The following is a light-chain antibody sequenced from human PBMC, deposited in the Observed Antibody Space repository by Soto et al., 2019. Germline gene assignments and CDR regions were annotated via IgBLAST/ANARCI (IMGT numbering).Light chain of an antibody. CDR3: QQVYGFPRT. Sequence: DIQLTQSPSFLSASVGDRVTITCRANQGISSSLAWYQQKPGKAPELLIYAATTLQTGVPSRFSGSGSATEFTLTISSLRTEDFATYYCQQVYGFPRTFGQGTKLEIK. CDR2: AAT. J-gene: IGKJ2*02. CDR1: QGISSS. V-gene: IGKV1-9*01.